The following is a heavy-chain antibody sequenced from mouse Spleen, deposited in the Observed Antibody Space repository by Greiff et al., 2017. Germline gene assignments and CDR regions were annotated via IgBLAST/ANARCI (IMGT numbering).Heavy chain of an antibody. V-gene: IGHV14-4*01. Sequence: EVQLQQSGAELVRPGASVKLSCTASGFNIKDDYMHWVKQRPEQGLEWIGWIDPENGDTEYASKFQGKATITADTSSNTAYLQLSSLTSEDTAVYYCTKAYYRYDWFAYWGQGTLVTVSA. CDR3: TKAYYRYDWFAY. J-gene: IGHJ3*01. D-gene: IGHD2-14*01. CDR2: IDPENGDT. CDR1: GFNIKDDY.